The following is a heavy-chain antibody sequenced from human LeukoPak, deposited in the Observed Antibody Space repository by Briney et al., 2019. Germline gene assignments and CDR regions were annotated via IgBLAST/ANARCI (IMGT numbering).Heavy chain of an antibody. J-gene: IGHJ6*03. D-gene: IGHD6-13*01. CDR3: AKDVYRIAAAGITPPLYYMDV. CDR1: GFTFNNYY. CDR2: IMRDGNEK. V-gene: IGHV3-7*01. Sequence: PGGSLRLSCAASGFTFNNYYMTWVRQAPGKGLEWVAHIMRDGNEKHYMDSAKGRFTISRDNAKNSMYLQMNSLRAEDTAVYYCAKDVYRIAAAGITPPLYYMDVWGKGTTVTVSS.